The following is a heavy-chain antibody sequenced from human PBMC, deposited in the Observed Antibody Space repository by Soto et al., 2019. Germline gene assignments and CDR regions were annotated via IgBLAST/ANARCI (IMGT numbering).Heavy chain of an antibody. J-gene: IGHJ4*02. V-gene: IGHV4-39*01. CDR2: IYYSGST. D-gene: IGHD6-19*01. CDR3: ARRYSSGWTEYYFDY. CDR1: GGSISSSSYY. Sequence: PSETLSLTCTVSGGSISSSSYYWGWIRQPPGKGLEWIGSIYYSGSTYYNPSLKSRVTISVDTSKNQFSLKLSSVTAADTAVYYCARRYSSGWTEYYFDYWGQGTLVTVSS.